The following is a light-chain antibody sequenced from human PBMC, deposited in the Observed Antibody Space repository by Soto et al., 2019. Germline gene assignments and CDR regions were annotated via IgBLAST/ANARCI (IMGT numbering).Light chain of an antibody. CDR3: RQRSNGLT. CDR2: DAS. V-gene: IGKV3-11*01. J-gene: IGKJ4*01. Sequence: EIVLTQSPATLSLSPGERATLSCRASQRVSSFLAWYQQKPGQAPRLLIYDASNRATGTPARFSGSGSGTYFTLTISSLEPEDFAGYYCRQRSNGLTFGGGTKVEIK. CDR1: QRVSSF.